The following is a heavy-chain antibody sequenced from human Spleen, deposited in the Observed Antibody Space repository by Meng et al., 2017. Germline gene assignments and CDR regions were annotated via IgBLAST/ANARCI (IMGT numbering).Heavy chain of an antibody. Sequence: GGSLRLSCAASGFTFSSYAMHWVRQAPGKGLEWVAVISYDGSNKYYADSVKGRFTISRDNSKNTLYLQMNSLRAEDTAVYYCARDLWFGDPNLDYWGQGTLVTVSS. V-gene: IGHV3-30*01. J-gene: IGHJ4*02. D-gene: IGHD3-10*01. CDR1: GFTFSSYA. CDR3: ARDLWFGDPNLDY. CDR2: ISYDGSNK.